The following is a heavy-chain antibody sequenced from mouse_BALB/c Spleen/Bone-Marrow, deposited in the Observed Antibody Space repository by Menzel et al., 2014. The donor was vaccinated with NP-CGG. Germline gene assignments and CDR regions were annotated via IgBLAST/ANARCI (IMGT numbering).Heavy chain of an antibody. J-gene: IGHJ4*01. Sequence: QVQLQQSGPGLVAPSQSLSITCTVSGFSLTGYGVNWVRQPPGKGPEWLGMIWRDGSTDYNSALKSRLSISKDNSKSQVFLKMNSLQTDDTARYYCAREKYGNYYAMDYWGQGTSVTVSS. CDR1: GFSLTGYG. CDR2: IWRDGST. V-gene: IGHV2-6-7*02. D-gene: IGHD2-10*02. CDR3: AREKYGNYYAMDY.